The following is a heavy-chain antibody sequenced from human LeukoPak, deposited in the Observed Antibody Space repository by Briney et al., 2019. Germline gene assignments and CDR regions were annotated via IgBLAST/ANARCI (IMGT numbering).Heavy chain of an antibody. Sequence: GGSLRLSCAASGFTFDDYGMSWVRQAPGKGLEWVSGINWNGGSTGYADSVKGRFTISRDNAKNSLYLQMNSLRAEDTALYYCAREGLDYDFWSGPRDYYYYYYYMDVWGKGTTVTVSS. V-gene: IGHV3-20*04. CDR2: INWNGGST. CDR3: AREGLDYDFWSGPRDYYYYYYYMDV. CDR1: GFTFDDYG. J-gene: IGHJ6*03. D-gene: IGHD3-3*01.